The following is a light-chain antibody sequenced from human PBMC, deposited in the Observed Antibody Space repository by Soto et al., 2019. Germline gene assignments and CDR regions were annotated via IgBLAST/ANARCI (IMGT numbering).Light chain of an antibody. CDR1: QSVLYSSNKENY. J-gene: IGKJ1*01. V-gene: IGKV4-1*01. Sequence: DIVMTQSPDSLAVSLGERATINCKSSQSVLYSSNKENYLAWYQQKPGQPPNLLIYWASTRESEVPDRFSGSRSGTHITLPINCLQAEDLPVYYCQPYYSTPPTFRQGTKVEIK. CDR2: WAS. CDR3: QPYYSTPPT.